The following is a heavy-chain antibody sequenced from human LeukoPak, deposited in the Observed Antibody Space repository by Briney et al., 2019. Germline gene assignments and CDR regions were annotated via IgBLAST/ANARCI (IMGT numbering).Heavy chain of an antibody. V-gene: IGHV3-23*01. CDR2: ISGSGDNT. J-gene: IGHJ4*02. D-gene: IGHD3-22*01. Sequence: GGSLRLSCVASGFPFSSYWMTWVRQAPGKGLEWASGISGSGDNTYYADSVKGRFTISRDNSKNTLYVQVNSLGTEDTAAYYCAKGSYYDSSGSFYFDYWGQGTLVTVSS. CDR3: AKGSYYDSSGSFYFDY. CDR1: GFPFSSYW.